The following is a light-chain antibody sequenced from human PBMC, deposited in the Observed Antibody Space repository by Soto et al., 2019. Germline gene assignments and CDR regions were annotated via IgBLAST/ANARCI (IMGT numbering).Light chain of an antibody. J-gene: IGLJ2*01. V-gene: IGLV2-8*01. Sequence: QSALTQPPSASGSPGQSVTISCTGTSSDVGGYNYVSWYQQHPGKAPKLMISEVSKRPSGVPDRFSGSKPGNTASLTVSGLQAADEADYYCSSFAGNNNLVFGGGTKLTVL. CDR3: SSFAGNNNLV. CDR1: SSDVGGYNY. CDR2: EVS.